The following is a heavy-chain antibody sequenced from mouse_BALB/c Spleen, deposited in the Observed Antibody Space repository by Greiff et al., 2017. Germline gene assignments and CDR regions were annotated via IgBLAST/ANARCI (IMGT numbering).Heavy chain of an antibody. CDR2: ISSGSSTI. CDR1: GFTFSSFG. D-gene: IGHD2-2*01. V-gene: IGHV5-17*02. Sequence: EVQLVESGGGSVQPGGSRKLSCAASGFTFSSFGMHWVRQAPEKGLEWVAYISSGSSTIYYADTVKGRFTISRDNPKNTLFLQMTSLRSEDTAMYYCARGGYDGAFDYWGQGTTLTVSS. J-gene: IGHJ2*01. CDR3: ARGGYDGAFDY.